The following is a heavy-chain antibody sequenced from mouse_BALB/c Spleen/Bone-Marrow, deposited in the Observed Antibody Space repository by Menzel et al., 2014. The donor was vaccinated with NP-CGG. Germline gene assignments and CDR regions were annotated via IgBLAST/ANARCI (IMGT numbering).Heavy chain of an antibody. CDR2: INPYYGDV. CDR1: GYTFTDYA. J-gene: IGHJ3*01. V-gene: IGHV1S137*01. CDR3: ARLEASYYMFPY. Sequence: QVQLQESGAELVRPGVSVKISCKVSGYTFTDYAMHWVRQSHAKSLEWIGVINPYYGDVNYNQKFKGKATMTVDKSSSTAYMELARLTSDDSAVYYCARLEASYYMFPYWGQGTLVTVSA. D-gene: IGHD2-12*01.